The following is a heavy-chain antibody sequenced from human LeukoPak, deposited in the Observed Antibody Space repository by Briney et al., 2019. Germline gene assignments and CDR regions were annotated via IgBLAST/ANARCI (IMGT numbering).Heavy chain of an antibody. D-gene: IGHD3-22*01. J-gene: IGHJ4*02. Sequence: ASVKVSCKTSGYIFTDYYMHWVRQTPGQGLEWMGWINPNSGDTKIAQKFQGWFTMTRDMSINTAYMELNSLSSDDTAVYYCARGPYYYDTSGFHYREWGQGTLVTVSS. CDR3: ARGPYYYDTSGFHYRE. CDR1: GYIFTDYY. V-gene: IGHV1-2*04. CDR2: INPNSGDT.